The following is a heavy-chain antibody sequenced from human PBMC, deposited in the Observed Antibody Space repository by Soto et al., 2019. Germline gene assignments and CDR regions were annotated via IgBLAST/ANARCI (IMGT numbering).Heavy chain of an antibody. CDR2: ISAYNGNT. Sequence: QVQLVQAGAEVKKPGASVKVSCKASGYTFTSYAISWVRQARGQGLEWMGWISAYNGNTNYAQNLQGRVTMTPDTSTSTDYMELRTLRSDDTAVYYCARDSPPIASWGQGTLVTVSS. V-gene: IGHV1-18*01. J-gene: IGHJ5*02. D-gene: IGHD3-3*02. CDR3: ARDSPPIAS. CDR1: GYTFTSYA.